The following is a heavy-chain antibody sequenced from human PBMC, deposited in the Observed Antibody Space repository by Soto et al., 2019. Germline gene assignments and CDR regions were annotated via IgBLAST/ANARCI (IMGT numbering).Heavy chain of an antibody. CDR3: AKATGVSSPRYWYFDL. CDR1: GFTFSSYA. CDR2: ISGSGNST. Sequence: EVQVLESGGGLVQPGGSLRLSCTASGFTFSSYAMSWVRQTPGKGLEWVSAISGSGNSTYYADSMKGRFTISRDNSKNILYLQMNSLRAEDTAVFHCAKATGVSSPRYWYFDLWGRGTLVTVSS. D-gene: IGHD2-8*02. J-gene: IGHJ2*01. V-gene: IGHV3-23*01.